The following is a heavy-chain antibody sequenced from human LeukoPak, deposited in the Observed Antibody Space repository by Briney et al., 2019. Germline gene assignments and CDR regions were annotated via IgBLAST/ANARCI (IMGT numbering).Heavy chain of an antibody. Sequence: KPSETLSLTCAVYGGSFSGYYWSWIRQPPGKGLEWIGEINHSGSTNYNPSLKSRVTISIDTSKNQFSLKLSSVTAADTAVYYCARTQSMVRGVHTSEIKYYFDYWGQGTLVTVSS. CDR1: GGSFSGYY. V-gene: IGHV4-34*01. CDR3: ARTQSMVRGVHTSEIKYYFDY. D-gene: IGHD3-10*01. CDR2: INHSGST. J-gene: IGHJ4*02.